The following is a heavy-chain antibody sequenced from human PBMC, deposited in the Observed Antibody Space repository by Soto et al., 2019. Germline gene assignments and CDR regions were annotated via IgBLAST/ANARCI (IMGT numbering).Heavy chain of an antibody. V-gene: IGHV4-39*01. Sequence: SETLSLTCTVSGGSISSSSYYWGWIRQPPGKGLEWIGSIYYSGSTYYNPSLNSRVTISVDTSKNQFSLKLSSVTAADAAVYYCARHTPAISISDHWGQGTLVTVSS. J-gene: IGHJ4*02. CDR1: GGSISSSSYY. CDR3: ARHTPAISISDH. D-gene: IGHD2-15*01. CDR2: IYYSGST.